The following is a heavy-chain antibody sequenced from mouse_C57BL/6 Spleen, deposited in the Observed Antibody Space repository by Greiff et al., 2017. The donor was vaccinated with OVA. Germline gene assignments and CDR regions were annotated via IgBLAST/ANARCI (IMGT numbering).Heavy chain of an antibody. CDR2: FYPGSGSK. D-gene: IGHD1-1*01. Sequence: VQLQQSGAELVKPGASVKLSCKASGYTFTEYTIHWVKQRSGQGLEWIGWFYPGSGSKKDNEKFKDKATWTAANSSSTVYMELSRLTSEDSAVYFCARHEDYYGSDYWYFDVWGTGTTVTVSS. CDR1: GYTFTEYT. CDR3: ARHEDYYGSDYWYFDV. J-gene: IGHJ1*03. V-gene: IGHV1-62-2*01.